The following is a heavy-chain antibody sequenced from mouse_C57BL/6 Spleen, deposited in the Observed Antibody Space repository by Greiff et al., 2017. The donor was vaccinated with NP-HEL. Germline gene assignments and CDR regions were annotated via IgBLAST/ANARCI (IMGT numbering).Heavy chain of an antibody. CDR2: IYPRDGST. CDR1: GYTFTSYD. CDR3: ARTVSYPDY. D-gene: IGHD1-1*01. Sequence: LVESGPELVKPGASEKLSCKASGYTFTSYDINWVKQRPGQGLEWIGWIYPRDGSTKYNEKFKGKATLTVDTSSSTAYMELHSLTSEDSAVYFCARTVSYPDYWGQGTTLTVSS. V-gene: IGHV1-85*01. J-gene: IGHJ2*01.